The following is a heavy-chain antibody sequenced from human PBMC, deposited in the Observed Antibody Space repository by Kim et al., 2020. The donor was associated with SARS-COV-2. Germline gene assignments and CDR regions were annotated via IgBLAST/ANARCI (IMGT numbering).Heavy chain of an antibody. CDR3: ASLNYYDSSGYADY. J-gene: IGHJ4*02. D-gene: IGHD3-22*01. Sequence: NPPLKSRVTISVDTSKNQFSLKLSSVTAADTAVYYCASLNYYDSSGYADYWGQGTLVTVSS. V-gene: IGHV4-4*09.